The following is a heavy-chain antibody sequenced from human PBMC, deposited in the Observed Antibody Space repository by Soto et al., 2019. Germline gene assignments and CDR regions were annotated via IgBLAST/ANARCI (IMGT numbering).Heavy chain of an antibody. Sequence: SQTLSLTCAISGDSVSSNSAAWNWIRQSPSRGLEWLGRTYYRSQWHHGYAPFVKSRITINPDTSKNHFSLQLNSVTPEDTAVYYCARERGVLSEAFDIWGRGTMVTVSS. D-gene: IGHD3-16*02. J-gene: IGHJ3*02. CDR3: ARERGVLSEAFDI. CDR2: TYYRSQWHH. V-gene: IGHV6-1*01. CDR1: GDSVSSNSAA.